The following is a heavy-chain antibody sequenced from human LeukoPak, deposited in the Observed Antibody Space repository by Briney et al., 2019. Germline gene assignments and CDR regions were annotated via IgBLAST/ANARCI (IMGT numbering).Heavy chain of an antibody. V-gene: IGHV6-1*01. CDR1: GDSFSSNSAA. J-gene: IGHJ5*02. CDR2: TYYRSKWYN. CDR3: AREEYSSSWYKWFDP. D-gene: IGHD6-13*01. Sequence: SQTLSLTCALSGDSFSSNSAAWHWVRQSPSRGLEWLGRTYYRSKWYNDYAVSVKSRITINPDTSKNQFSLQLNSVTPEDTAVYYCAREEYSSSWYKWFDPWGQGTLVTVSS.